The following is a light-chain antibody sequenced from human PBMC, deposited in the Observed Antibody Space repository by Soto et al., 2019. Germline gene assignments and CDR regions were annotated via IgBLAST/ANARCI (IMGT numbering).Light chain of an antibody. V-gene: IGKV3-20*01. CDR2: AAS. Sequence: EIVLTQSPGTLTLSPGERATLSCRASQSVRSNYLAWYQQGPGQAPRLLIFAASSRATGIPDRFSGSGSGTDLTLTISRLEPEDFAVYYCQQYSTSPWTFGQGTKVDIK. J-gene: IGKJ1*01. CDR1: QSVRSNY. CDR3: QQYSTSPWT.